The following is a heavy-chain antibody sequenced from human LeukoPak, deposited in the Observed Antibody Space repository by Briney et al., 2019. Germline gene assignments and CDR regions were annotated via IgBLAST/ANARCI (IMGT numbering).Heavy chain of an antibody. Sequence: SERRSLTCTLSGGSISTNYWSWIRQPPGKGLEWIGYIYYSGSTNYNPSLMSRLTISVDTSKNQFSLKRSSLTAADTAVYYCARLIAVAGTYRGHFDYWGQAALASISS. CDR1: GGSISTNY. V-gene: IGHV4-59*08. CDR2: IYYSGST. J-gene: IGHJ4*02. D-gene: IGHD6-19*01. CDR3: ARLIAVAGTYRGHFDY.